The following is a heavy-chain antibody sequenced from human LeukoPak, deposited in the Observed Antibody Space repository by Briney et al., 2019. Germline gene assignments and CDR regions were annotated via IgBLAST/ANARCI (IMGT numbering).Heavy chain of an antibody. J-gene: IGHJ4*02. CDR2: IHHSGST. Sequence: PSETLSLTCNVSGYSLTSTYYWGWIRQPPGKGLEWIGNIHHSGSTYYNPSLKSRVSISIDTSKNQFSLRLTSLNAADTAVYYCAREGPIRFLDQIGYWGQGILVTVSS. CDR1: GYSLTSTYY. V-gene: IGHV4-38-2*02. CDR3: AREGPIRFLDQIGY. D-gene: IGHD3-3*01.